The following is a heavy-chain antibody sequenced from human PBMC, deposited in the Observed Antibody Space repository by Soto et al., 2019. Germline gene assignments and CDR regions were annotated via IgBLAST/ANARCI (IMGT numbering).Heavy chain of an antibody. D-gene: IGHD6-19*01. V-gene: IGHV3-72*01. CDR2: AKNKIGQYMT. CDR1: GLIFSDHS. Sequence: EVQLVESGGGLVQPGGSLRLSCAASGLIFSDHSVEWVRQAPGTGLEWVGRAKNKIGQYMTEYAASVKGGFTISSDESISAPFLQMNRLATEDTAGYYCTRPPRSSSDWHYYWGQGILVTVSS. J-gene: IGHJ4*02. CDR3: TRPPRSSSDWHYY.